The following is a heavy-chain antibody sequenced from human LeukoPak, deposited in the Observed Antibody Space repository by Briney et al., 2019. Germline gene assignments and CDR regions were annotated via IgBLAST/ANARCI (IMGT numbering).Heavy chain of an antibody. V-gene: IGHV3-30-3*01. CDR2: ISYDGNNK. CDR3: ARANNTSWHYFDD. CDR1: GFTFSDYP. Sequence: GGSLRLSCAASGFTFSDYPMHWVRQAPGKGLEWVAIISYDGNNKYYADSVKGRFIISRDNSKNAVSLQINSLRVEDAAVYYCARANNTSWHYFDDWGQGTLVTVSS. J-gene: IGHJ4*02. D-gene: IGHD1-14*01.